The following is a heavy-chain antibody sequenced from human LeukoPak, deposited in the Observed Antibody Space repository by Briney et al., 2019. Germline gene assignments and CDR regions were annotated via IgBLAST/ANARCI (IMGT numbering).Heavy chain of an antibody. J-gene: IGHJ4*02. V-gene: IGHV3-23*01. CDR3: AKGGDGYNSLDYFDY. Sequence: PGASLRLSCAASGFTFSSYAMSWVRQAPGKGLEWVSAISGSGGSTYYADSVEGRFTISRDNSKNTLYLQMNSLRAEDTAVYYCAKGGDGYNSLDYFDYWGQGTLVTVSS. CDR2: ISGSGGST. CDR1: GFTFSSYA. D-gene: IGHD5-24*01.